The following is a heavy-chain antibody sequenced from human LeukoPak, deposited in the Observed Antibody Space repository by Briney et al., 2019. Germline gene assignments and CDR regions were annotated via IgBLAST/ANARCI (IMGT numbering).Heavy chain of an antibody. Sequence: SETLSLTCTVSGYSFSSGDYWGWIRQPPGKGLEWIGSVYHTGNTFYNPSPKSRVTISVDTSKDQFSLNLSSVTAADTAVYYCARGTIVVVVAATQTYFDYWGQGTLVTVSS. CDR1: GYSFSSGDY. J-gene: IGHJ4*02. CDR3: ARGTIVVVVAATQTYFDY. V-gene: IGHV4-38-2*02. CDR2: VYHTGNT. D-gene: IGHD2-15*01.